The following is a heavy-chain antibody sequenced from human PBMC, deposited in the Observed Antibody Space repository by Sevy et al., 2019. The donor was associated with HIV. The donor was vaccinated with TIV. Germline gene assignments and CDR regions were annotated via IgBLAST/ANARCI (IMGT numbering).Heavy chain of an antibody. Sequence: GGSLRLSCAASGFTFSSYAMSWVRQAPGKGLEWVSAISHSGDGTYYADSVKGRFTISRDNSKNTLYLEMNSLRAEDTAIYYCAKGTLVVPTVIYYYYGMSVWGQGTTVTVSS. V-gene: IGHV3-23*01. CDR3: AKGTLVVPTVIYYYYGMSV. CDR2: ISHSGDGT. D-gene: IGHD2-2*02. CDR1: GFTFSSYA. J-gene: IGHJ6*02.